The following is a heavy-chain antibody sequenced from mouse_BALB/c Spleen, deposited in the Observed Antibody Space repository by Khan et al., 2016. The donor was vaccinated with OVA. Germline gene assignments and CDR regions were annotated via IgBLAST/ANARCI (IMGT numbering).Heavy chain of an antibody. J-gene: IGHJ3*01. CDR2: ISPGSGDP. CDR3: ARRNYVGYTLAY. V-gene: IGHV1-77*01. CDR1: GYTFTDYY. Sequence: QVRLQQSGAELARPGASVKLSCKASGYTFTDYYINWVKQRTGQGLEWIGEISPGSGDPYYHERFKGKAALTADKSSSTAYLQLSSLTSEASAVYFWARRNYVGYTLAYWGQGTLVTVSA. D-gene: IGHD1-2*01.